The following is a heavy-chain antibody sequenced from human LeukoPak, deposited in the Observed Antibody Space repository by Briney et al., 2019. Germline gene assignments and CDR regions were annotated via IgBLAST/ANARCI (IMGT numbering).Heavy chain of an antibody. J-gene: IGHJ4*02. V-gene: IGHV4-39*07. CDR1: GDSFTSVTDY. CDR3: AGERGEEYSSGWYKTNYFYN. CDR2: GDYSGGT. D-gene: IGHD6-19*01. Sequence: SETLSLTCTVSGDSFTSVTDYWAWIRQPPGKGLEWVASGDYSGGTYYNPSLESRVAISADMSKNQISLKLTSVTGADTAVYYCAGERGEEYSSGWYKTNYFYNWGQGIRVTVSS.